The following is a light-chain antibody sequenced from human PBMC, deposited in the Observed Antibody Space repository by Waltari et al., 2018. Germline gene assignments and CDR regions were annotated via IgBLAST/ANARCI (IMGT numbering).Light chain of an antibody. V-gene: IGKV2-28*01. CDR2: LGS. CDR1: QSLLHSNGYNY. Sequence: DIVMTQSPLPLPVTPGEPASLSCSSSQSLLHSNGYNYLDWYLQKPGQSPQILIYLGSNRASGVPDRFSGSGSGTDFTLKISRVEAEDAGVYYCMEALQSVTFGQGTRLEIK. CDR3: MEALQSVT. J-gene: IGKJ5*01.